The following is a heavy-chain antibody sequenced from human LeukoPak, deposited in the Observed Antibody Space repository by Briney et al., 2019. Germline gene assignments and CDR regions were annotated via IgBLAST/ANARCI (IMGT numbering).Heavy chain of an antibody. CDR1: GFSFTTYW. CDR2: INEDGRHK. CDR3: AKDSYSSGWFPTFDY. J-gene: IGHJ4*02. Sequence: GGSLRLSCTASGFSFTTYWMAWVRQAPGKGLEWVANINEDGRHKNYLDSVKGRFTISRDNSKNTLYLQMNSLRAEDTAVYYCAKDSYSSGWFPTFDYWGQGTLVTVSS. D-gene: IGHD6-19*01. V-gene: IGHV3-7*03.